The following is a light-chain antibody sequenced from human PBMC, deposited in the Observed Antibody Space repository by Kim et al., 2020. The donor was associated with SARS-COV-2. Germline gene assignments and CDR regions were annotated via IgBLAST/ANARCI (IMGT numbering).Light chain of an antibody. CDR1: NLGDKG. CDR2: YDS. J-gene: IGLJ3*02. V-gene: IGLV3-21*04. CDR3: QVWDSGSDHWV. Sequence: PGKTTNTSCGGSNLGDKGVLWYQQRPGQAPILVIFYDSDRPSGIPERFSGSTSGNTATLTISRVEVGDEADYYCQVWDSGSDHWVFGGGTQLTVL.